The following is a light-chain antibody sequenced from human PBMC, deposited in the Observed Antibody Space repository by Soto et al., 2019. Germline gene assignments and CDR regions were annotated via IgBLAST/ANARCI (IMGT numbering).Light chain of an antibody. Sequence: QSALTQPASVSGSPGQSLTISCTGTNSDVGSYNYVSWYQQHPGKAPKLMIYEVSSRPSGVSSRFSGSKSGDTASLTISGLQAEDEADYYCSSYSSGSTLYVFGTGTQLTVL. CDR3: SSYSSGSTLYV. CDR2: EVS. J-gene: IGLJ1*01. CDR1: NSDVGSYNY. V-gene: IGLV2-14*01.